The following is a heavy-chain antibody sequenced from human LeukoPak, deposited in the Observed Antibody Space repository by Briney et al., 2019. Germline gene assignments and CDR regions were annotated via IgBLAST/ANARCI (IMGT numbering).Heavy chain of an antibody. V-gene: IGHV4-59*01. J-gene: IGHJ4*02. D-gene: IGHD2-15*01. CDR2: IHYSGST. CDR1: GGSISRYY. CDR3: ATTRDVVGDRADF. Sequence: PSETLSLTCSVSGGSISRYYWKWIRQPPGKRPEWIGYIHYSGSTNYNPSLRSRVTISVDTSKNQFSLKLGSVTAADTAMYYCATTRDVVGDRADFWGQGTVVTVSS.